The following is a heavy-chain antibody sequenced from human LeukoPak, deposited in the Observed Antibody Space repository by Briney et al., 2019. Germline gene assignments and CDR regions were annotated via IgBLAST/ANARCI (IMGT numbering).Heavy chain of an antibody. Sequence: PSETLSLTCTVSGGSISSSSYYWGWIRQPPGKGLEWIGSIYYSGSTYYNPSLKSRVTISVDTSKNQFSLKLSSVTAADTAVYYCARDENVWYFDLWGRGTLVTVSS. CDR2: IYYSGST. CDR3: ARDENVWYFDL. CDR1: GGSISSSSYY. V-gene: IGHV4-39*07. J-gene: IGHJ2*01. D-gene: IGHD2/OR15-2a*01.